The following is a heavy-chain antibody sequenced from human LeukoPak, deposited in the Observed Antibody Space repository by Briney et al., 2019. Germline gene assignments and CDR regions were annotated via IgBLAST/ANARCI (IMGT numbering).Heavy chain of an antibody. Sequence: ASVKASCKSSGFTFTDEYIHWVRQAPGHGLEWMGWINPYSGAINYAQKFQGRVTLTRDTSISTAYMELSRLTSGDTAVYYCARDPKSQLLLDYWGQGTLVTVSS. CDR3: ARDPKSQLLLDY. CDR1: GFTFTDEY. J-gene: IGHJ4*02. D-gene: IGHD2-2*01. V-gene: IGHV1-2*02. CDR2: INPYSGAI.